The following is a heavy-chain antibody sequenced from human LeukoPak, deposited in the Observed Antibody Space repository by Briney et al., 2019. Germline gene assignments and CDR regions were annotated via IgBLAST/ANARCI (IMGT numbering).Heavy chain of an antibody. CDR1: GGTFSSYA. Sequence: SVKVSCKASGGTFSSYAISWVRQAPGQGLEWMGGIIPIFGTAYYAQNFQGRVTITADESTNLVYMELSSLRSEDTAVYYCARDRGSAGEIDYWGQGTLVTVSS. CDR3: ARDRGSAGEIDY. D-gene: IGHD1-26*01. CDR2: IIPIFGTA. V-gene: IGHV1-69*13. J-gene: IGHJ4*02.